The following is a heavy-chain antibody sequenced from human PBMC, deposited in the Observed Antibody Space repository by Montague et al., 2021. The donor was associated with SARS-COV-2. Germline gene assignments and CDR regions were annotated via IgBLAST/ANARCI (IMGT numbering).Heavy chain of an antibody. V-gene: IGHV4-61*02. J-gene: IGHJ4*02. Sequence: TLSLTCTVSGGSISSASFYWTWIRQSAGKGLEWIGRIQASGITNYNPSLKSRVAMSVDTSKDQFSLSLNSVTAADTATYFCARVPNWNYAPDYWGQGTLVTVSS. CDR2: IQASGIT. D-gene: IGHD1-7*01. CDR3: ARVPNWNYAPDY. CDR1: GGSISSASFY.